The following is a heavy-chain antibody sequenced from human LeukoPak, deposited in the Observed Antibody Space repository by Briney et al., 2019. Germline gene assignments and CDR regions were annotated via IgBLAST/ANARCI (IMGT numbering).Heavy chain of an antibody. CDR1: GFTFSNYA. Sequence: PGGSLRLSCVASGFTFSNYAMSWVRQTPGKGLEWVSLIDGGGARTYYADSVKGLFTIFRENSKNTLYLQMNNLRAEDTAVYYCAKDQTGDGYNSIWGQGTLVAVSS. CDR2: IDGGGART. V-gene: IGHV3-23*01. D-gene: IGHD5-24*01. CDR3: AKDQTGDGYNSI. J-gene: IGHJ4*02.